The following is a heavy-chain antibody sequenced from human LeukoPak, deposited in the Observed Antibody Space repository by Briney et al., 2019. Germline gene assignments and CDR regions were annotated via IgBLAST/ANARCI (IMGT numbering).Heavy chain of an antibody. Sequence: SETLSLTCTVSGGSIRLGGHYWSWLRQLPGMGLQWIGYSYYSRSTHYNPSLESRITISVDTSKKQFSLRMTSVTAADTAVYYCASAKSGAVAATVIDYWGQGTLVTVSS. J-gene: IGHJ4*02. CDR2: SYYSRST. CDR1: GGSIRLGGHY. V-gene: IGHV4-31*03. D-gene: IGHD6-19*01. CDR3: ASAKSGAVAATVIDY.